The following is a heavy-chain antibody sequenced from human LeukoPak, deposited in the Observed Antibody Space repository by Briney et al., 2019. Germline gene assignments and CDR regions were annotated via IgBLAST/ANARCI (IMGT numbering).Heavy chain of an antibody. D-gene: IGHD2-15*01. CDR3: ARDGYCSGNTCSFDYGVDV. J-gene: IGHJ6*02. Sequence: GGALRLSCATPGFTFSDYYMRWIRQAPGKGLEWGSYISGSGSTTYYADSMKGRFTISRDNAKNSLYLQMNSLRAEDTAVYYCARDGYCSGNTCSFDYGVDVWGQGTTVIVSS. V-gene: IGHV3-11*01. CDR2: ISGSGSTT. CDR1: GFTFSDYY.